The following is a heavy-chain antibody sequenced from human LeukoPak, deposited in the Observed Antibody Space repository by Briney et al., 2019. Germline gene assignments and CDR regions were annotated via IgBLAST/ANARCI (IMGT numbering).Heavy chain of an antibody. CDR3: AKNKWERSGAFDI. Sequence: GGSLRLSCAASGFTFSKNAMSWVRQAPGKELEWVSAMSGSGDSSYYADSVKGRFTISRDISKNTLYLQMNSLGVEDTAVYYCAKNKWERSGAFDIWGQGTMVTVSS. J-gene: IGHJ3*02. CDR1: GFTFSKNA. V-gene: IGHV3-23*01. D-gene: IGHD1-26*01. CDR2: MSGSGDSS.